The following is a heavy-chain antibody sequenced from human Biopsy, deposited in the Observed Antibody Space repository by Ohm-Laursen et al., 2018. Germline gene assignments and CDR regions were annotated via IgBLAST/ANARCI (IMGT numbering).Heavy chain of an antibody. D-gene: IGHD3-16*01. Sequence: GTLSLTCAVYGGSFSGYYWSWIRQPPGKGLEWIGEINHRGSTNYNPSLKSRVTISVDTSKNQFSLKLRSVTAADTAVYYYARAVDYYDPYYYYGLDVWGQGTTVTVSS. V-gene: IGHV4-34*01. CDR3: ARAVDYYDPYYYYGLDV. J-gene: IGHJ6*02. CDR2: INHRGST. CDR1: GGSFSGYY.